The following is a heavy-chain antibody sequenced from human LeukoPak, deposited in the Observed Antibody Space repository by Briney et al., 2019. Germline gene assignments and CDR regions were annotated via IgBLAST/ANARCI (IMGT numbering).Heavy chain of an antibody. D-gene: IGHD3-22*01. CDR3: AKDVRYYYDSSGYHPDAFDI. CDR2: ISGSGGST. J-gene: IGHJ3*02. V-gene: IGHV3-23*01. Sequence: PGGSLRLSCAASGFTFSSYAMSWVRQAPGKGLEWVSAISGSGGSTYYADSVKGRFTISRDNSKNTLYLQMNSPRAEDTAVYYCAKDVRYYYDSSGYHPDAFDIWGQGTMVTVSS. CDR1: GFTFSSYA.